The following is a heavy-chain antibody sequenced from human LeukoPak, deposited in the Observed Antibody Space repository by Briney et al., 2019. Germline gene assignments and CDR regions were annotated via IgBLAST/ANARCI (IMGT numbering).Heavy chain of an antibody. V-gene: IGHV3-23*01. CDR1: GFTCGNYG. Sequence: PGGSLRRSGAASGFTCGNYGMSWVRQAPGKGLEGGSAISGGGGSTYYADSVKGRFTSSRENSKNTLYLQLNSLRAEDTAVYYCARDRGGSLFDNWGQGTLVTVSS. CDR2: ISGGGGST. D-gene: IGHD1-26*01. J-gene: IGHJ4*02. CDR3: ARDRGGSLFDN.